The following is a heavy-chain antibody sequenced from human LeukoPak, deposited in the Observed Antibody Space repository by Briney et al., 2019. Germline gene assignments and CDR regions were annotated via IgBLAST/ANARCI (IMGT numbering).Heavy chain of an antibody. CDR2: ISYDGSNK. CDR3: ARDRVRYYYYGMDV. J-gene: IGHJ6*02. CDR1: GFTFSSYA. V-gene: IGHV3-30*04. D-gene: IGHD3-10*01. Sequence: GGSLRLSCAASGFTFSSYAMHWARQAPGKGLEWVAVISYDGSNKYYADSVKGRFTISRDNSKNTLYLQMNSLRAEDTAVYYCARDRVRYYYYGMDVWGQGTTVTVSS.